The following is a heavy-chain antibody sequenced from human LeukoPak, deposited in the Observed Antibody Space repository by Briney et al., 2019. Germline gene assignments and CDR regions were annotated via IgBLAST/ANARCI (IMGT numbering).Heavy chain of an antibody. D-gene: IGHD3-10*01. J-gene: IGHJ4*02. CDR3: ARCGVLVRGATDY. Sequence: PGGSLRLSCAASGFTFSSYWMSWVRQAPGKGLEWVANIKQDGSEKYYVDSVKGRFTISRDNAKNSLYLQMNSLRAEDTAVYYCARCGVLVRGATDYWGQGTLVTVSS. V-gene: IGHV3-7*01. CDR2: IKQDGSEK. CDR1: GFTFSSYW.